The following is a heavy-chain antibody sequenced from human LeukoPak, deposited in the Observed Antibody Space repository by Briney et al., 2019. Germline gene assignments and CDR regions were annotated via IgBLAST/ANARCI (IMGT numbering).Heavy chain of an antibody. CDR3: ARYCGGDCYGMDV. V-gene: IGHV3-7*01. Sequence: GGSLRLSCVGSGFTFSSLWMSWVRQIPGKGLEWVANIKQDGSEKDCVDSVKGRFTISRDNAKNSLYLQMNSLRVEDTAMYYCARYCGGDCYGMDVWGQGTTVTVSS. J-gene: IGHJ6*02. D-gene: IGHD2-21*01. CDR2: IKQDGSEK. CDR1: GFTFSSLW.